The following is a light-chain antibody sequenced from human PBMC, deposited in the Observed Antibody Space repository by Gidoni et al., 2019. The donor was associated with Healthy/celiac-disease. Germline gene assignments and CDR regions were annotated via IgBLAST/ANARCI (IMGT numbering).Light chain of an antibody. CDR2: AAS. V-gene: IGKV1-39*01. Sequence: DIQMTQSPYSLSASVGDRVTITCRASQSISSYLHWYQQKPGKAPKLLIYAASSLQSGVPSRFSGSGSGTDFTLTISSLQPEDFATYYCQQSYSTPVTFGQGTKVEIK. J-gene: IGKJ1*01. CDR3: QQSYSTPVT. CDR1: QSISSY.